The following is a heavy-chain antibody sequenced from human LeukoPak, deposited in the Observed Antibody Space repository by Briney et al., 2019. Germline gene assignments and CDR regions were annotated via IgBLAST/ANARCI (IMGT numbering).Heavy chain of an antibody. CDR2: IYYSGST. CDR1: GGSISSSSYY. J-gene: IGHJ5*02. V-gene: IGHV4-39*07. CDR3: ARDLGQLLNPNWFDP. Sequence: PSETLSLTCTVSGGSISSSSYYWGWIRQPPGKGLEWIGSIYYSGSTYYNPSLKSRVTTSVDTSKNQFSLKLSSVTAADTAVYYCARDLGQLLNPNWFDPWGQGTLVTVSS. D-gene: IGHD2-2*02.